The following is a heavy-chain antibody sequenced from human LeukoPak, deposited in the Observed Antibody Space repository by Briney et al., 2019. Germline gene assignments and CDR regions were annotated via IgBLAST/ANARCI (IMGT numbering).Heavy chain of an antibody. CDR1: GGTFSSYA. CDR3: ARDWHGGNSFIPYYFDY. Sequence: SVKVSCKASGGTFSSYAISWVRQAPGQGLEWMGGIIPIFGTANYAQKFQGRVTMTADASTSTAYMELSSLRSEDTAVYYCARDWHGGNSFIPYYFDYWGQGTLVTVSS. J-gene: IGHJ4*02. D-gene: IGHD4-23*01. V-gene: IGHV1-69*01. CDR2: IIPIFGTA.